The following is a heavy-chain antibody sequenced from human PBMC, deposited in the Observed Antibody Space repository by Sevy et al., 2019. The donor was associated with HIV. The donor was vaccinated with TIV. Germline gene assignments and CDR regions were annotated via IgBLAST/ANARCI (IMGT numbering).Heavy chain of an antibody. CDR2: INQDGGEK. CDR1: GFTFSSYW. Sequence: GGSLRLSCVASGFTFSSYWMNWVRQAPGKGLEWVANINQDGGEKYHVGSVQGRFTISRDNTKKSVYLQMNRLRVEDKDIYFCERGYYDSSSSHNFGGAFDVWGQGTMVTVSS. V-gene: IGHV3-7*03. CDR3: ERGYYDSSSSHNFGGAFDV. D-gene: IGHD3-22*01. J-gene: IGHJ3*01.